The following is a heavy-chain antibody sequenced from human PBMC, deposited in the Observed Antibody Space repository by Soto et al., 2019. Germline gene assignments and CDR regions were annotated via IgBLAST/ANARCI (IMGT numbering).Heavy chain of an antibody. CDR2: ISYDGSNK. D-gene: IGHD4-17*01. Sequence: QVQLVESGGGVVQPGRSLRLSCAASGFTFSSYAMHWVRQAPGKGLEWVAVISYDGSNKYYADSVKGRFTISRDNSKNTLYLQKNSLRAEDTAVYYCAREHDYGDYVGAFDIWGQGTMVTVSS. J-gene: IGHJ3*02. CDR1: GFTFSSYA. V-gene: IGHV3-30-3*01. CDR3: AREHDYGDYVGAFDI.